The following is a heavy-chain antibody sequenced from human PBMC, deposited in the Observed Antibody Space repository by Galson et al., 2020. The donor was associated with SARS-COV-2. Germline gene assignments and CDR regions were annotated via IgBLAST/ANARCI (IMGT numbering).Heavy chain of an antibody. Sequence: GGSGLSCAASGFTFSSYGMHWVRQAPGKGLEWVAVIWYDGSNKYYADSVKGRFTISRDNSKNTLYLQMNSLRAEDTAVYYCARGVFRLSPWGQGTLVTVSS. CDR3: ARGVFRLSP. CDR2: IWYDGSNK. V-gene: IGHV3-33*01. D-gene: IGHD3-16*01. CDR1: GFTFSSYG. J-gene: IGHJ5*02.